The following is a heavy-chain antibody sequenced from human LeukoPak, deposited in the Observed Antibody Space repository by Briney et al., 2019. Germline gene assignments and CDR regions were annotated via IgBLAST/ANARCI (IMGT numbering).Heavy chain of an antibody. J-gene: IGHJ3*02. D-gene: IGHD6-13*01. CDR1: GGTFSSYA. V-gene: IGHV1-69*04. Sequence: SVKVSCKASGGTFSSYAISWVRQAPGQGLEWMGRIIPILGIADYAQKFQGRVTITADKSTSTAYMELSSLRSEDTAVYYCARAWRIAAPNDAFDIWGQGTMVTVSS. CDR3: ARAWRIAAPNDAFDI. CDR2: IIPILGIA.